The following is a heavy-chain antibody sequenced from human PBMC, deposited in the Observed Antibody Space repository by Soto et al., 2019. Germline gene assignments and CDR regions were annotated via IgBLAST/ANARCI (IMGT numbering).Heavy chain of an antibody. V-gene: IGHV4-39*01. J-gene: IGHJ3*02. CDR3: ARHIVVVTAPDAFDI. D-gene: IGHD2-21*02. CDR2: IYYSGST. Sequence: SETLSLTCTVSGGSISSSSYYWGWIRQPPGKGLEWIGSIYYSGSTYYNPSLKSRVTISVDTSKNQFSLKLSSVTAADTAVYYCARHIVVVTAPDAFDIWGQGTMVTVSS. CDR1: GGSISSSSYY.